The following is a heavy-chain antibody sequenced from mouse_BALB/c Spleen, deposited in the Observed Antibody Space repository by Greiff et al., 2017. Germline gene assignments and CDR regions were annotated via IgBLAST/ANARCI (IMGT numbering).Heavy chain of an antibody. CDR3: ARANRYDGYYAMDY. CDR2: ISSGSSTI. J-gene: IGHJ4*01. D-gene: IGHD2-14*01. V-gene: IGHV5-17*02. CDR1: GFTFSSFG. Sequence: EVQGVESGGGLVQPGGSRKLSCAASGFTFSSFGMHWVRQAPEKGLEWVAYISSGSSTIYYADTVKGRFTISRDNPKNTLFLQMTSLRSEDTAMYYCARANRYDGYYAMDYWGQGTSVTVSS.